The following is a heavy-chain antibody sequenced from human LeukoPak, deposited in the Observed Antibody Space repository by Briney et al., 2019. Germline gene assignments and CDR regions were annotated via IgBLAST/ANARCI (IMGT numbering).Heavy chain of an antibody. D-gene: IGHD3-9*01. J-gene: IGHJ4*02. CDR3: ARGLSTGQGFDY. Sequence: ASVTVSCKASGYTFTSYGISWVRQAPGQGLEWMGWISAYNGNTNYAQKFQGRVTMTRDTSTSTVYMELSSLRSEDTAVYYCARGLSTGQGFDYWGQGTLVTVSS. CDR1: GYTFTSYG. CDR2: ISAYNGNT. V-gene: IGHV1-18*01.